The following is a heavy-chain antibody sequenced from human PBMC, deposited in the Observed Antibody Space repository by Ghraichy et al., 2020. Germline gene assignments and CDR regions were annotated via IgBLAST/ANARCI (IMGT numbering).Heavy chain of an antibody. CDR3: ERRRGAGVFRAEYFQH. J-gene: IGHJ1*01. CDR1: GGSFSGYY. V-gene: IGHV4-34*01. CDR2: INHSGST. D-gene: IGHD3-10*01. Sequence: SETLSLTCAVYGGSFSGYYWSWIRQPPGKGLEWIGEINHSGSTNYNPSLKSRVTISVDTSKNQFSLKLSSVTAADTAVYYCERRRGAGVFRAEYFQHWGQGTLVTVSS.